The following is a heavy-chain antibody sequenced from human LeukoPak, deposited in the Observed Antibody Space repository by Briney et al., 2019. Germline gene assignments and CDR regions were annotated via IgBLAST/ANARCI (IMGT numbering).Heavy chain of an antibody. D-gene: IGHD1-7*01. CDR2: ISPDSGGT. Sequence: GASVKVSCKVSGYTFTGYYMHWVRQAPGQGLEWMGWISPDSGGTNYAQKFQDRVTMTRDTSISTAYMELSRLRSDDTAVYYCARWLELQWDAFDIWGQGTMLTVSS. CDR3: ARWLELQWDAFDI. CDR1: GYTFTGYY. J-gene: IGHJ3*02. V-gene: IGHV1-2*02.